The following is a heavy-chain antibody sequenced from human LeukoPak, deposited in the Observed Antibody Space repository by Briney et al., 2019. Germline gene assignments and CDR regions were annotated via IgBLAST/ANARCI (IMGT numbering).Heavy chain of an antibody. J-gene: IGHJ4*02. Sequence: PGGSLRLSCAASGFSFNDYWMTWVRQAPGKRLEWVANIKQDGSEKYYVDSVKGRFTISRDNAKNSLYLQMNSLRAEDTAVYYCASWWELLLYFDYWGQGTLVTVSS. CDR3: ASWWELLLYFDY. V-gene: IGHV3-7*02. CDR2: IKQDGSEK. D-gene: IGHD1-26*01. CDR1: GFSFNDYW.